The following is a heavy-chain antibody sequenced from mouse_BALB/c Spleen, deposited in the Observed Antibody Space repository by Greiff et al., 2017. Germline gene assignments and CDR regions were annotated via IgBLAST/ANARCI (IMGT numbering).Heavy chain of an antibody. Sequence: EVQLQQSGPGLVKPSQSLSLTCTVTGYSITSDYAWNWIRQFPGNKLEWMGYISYSGSTSYNPSLKSRISITRDTSKNQFFLQLNSVTTEDTATYYCARGDGYYVFDYWGQGTTLTVSS. J-gene: IGHJ2*01. D-gene: IGHD2-3*01. CDR2: ISYSGST. CDR3: ARGDGYYVFDY. V-gene: IGHV3-2*02. CDR1: GYSITSDYA.